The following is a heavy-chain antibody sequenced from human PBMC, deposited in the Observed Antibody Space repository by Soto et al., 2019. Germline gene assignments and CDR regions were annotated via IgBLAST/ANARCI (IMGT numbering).Heavy chain of an antibody. CDR2: ISAYNGNT. J-gene: IGHJ5*02. CDR1: GYTFTSYG. V-gene: IGHV1-18*01. D-gene: IGHD3-3*01. CDR3: ARVVPTIFGVVIDEEVDP. Sequence: QVQLVQSGAEVKKPGASVKVSCKASGYTFTSYGISWVRQAPGQGLEWMGWISAYNGNTNYAQKLQDRVTMTTDTSTSTAYMELRSLRSDDTAVYYCARVVPTIFGVVIDEEVDPWGQGTLVTVSS.